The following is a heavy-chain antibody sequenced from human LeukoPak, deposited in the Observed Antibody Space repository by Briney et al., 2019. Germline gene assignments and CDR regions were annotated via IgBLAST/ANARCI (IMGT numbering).Heavy chain of an antibody. CDR3: ARADSGGDSSGYNWFDP. J-gene: IGHJ5*02. V-gene: IGHV1-46*01. CDR2: INPSGNST. D-gene: IGHD3-22*01. Sequence: ASVKDSCKASGYTFTSYYMHWVRQAPGQGLEWMGIINPSGNSTSYAQKFQGRVTMTRDTSTSTVYMELSSLRSEDTAVYYCARADSGGDSSGYNWFDPWGQGTLVTVSS. CDR1: GYTFTSYY.